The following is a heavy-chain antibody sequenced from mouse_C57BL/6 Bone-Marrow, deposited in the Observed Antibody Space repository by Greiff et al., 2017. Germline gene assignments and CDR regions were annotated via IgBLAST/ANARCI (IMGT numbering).Heavy chain of an antibody. CDR3: VRAGICYGPPWFAY. D-gene: IGHD2-1*01. Sequence: GGGLVQPKGSLNLTCAASGFTFNTYAMHWVRQAPGKGLEWVARIRSKSSNYATYYADSVKDRLTISRDDSQSLLYLQMNKLTTEDTAMYYSVRAGICYGPPWFAYWGQGTLVTVSA. CDR1: GFTFNTYA. CDR2: IRSKSSNYAT. J-gene: IGHJ3*01. V-gene: IGHV10-3*01.